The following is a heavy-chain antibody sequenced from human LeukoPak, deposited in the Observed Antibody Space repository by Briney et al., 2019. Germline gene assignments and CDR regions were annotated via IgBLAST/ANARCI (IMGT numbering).Heavy chain of an antibody. CDR1: GGSISSYY. J-gene: IGHJ5*02. V-gene: IGHV4-4*07. CDR2: IYTSGSI. D-gene: IGHD5-18*01. Sequence: SETLSLTCTVSGGSISSYYWSWIRQPAGKGLEWIGRIYTSGSINYNPSLKSRVTMSVDTSKNQFSLRLNSVTAADTAVYYCARSRGYSYAQDPWGQGALVTVSS. CDR3: ARSRGYSYAQDP.